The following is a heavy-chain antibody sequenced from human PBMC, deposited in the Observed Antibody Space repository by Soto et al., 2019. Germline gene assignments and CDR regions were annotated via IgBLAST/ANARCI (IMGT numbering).Heavy chain of an antibody. Sequence: PGGSLRLSCSASGFTFSSYAMHWVRQAPGKGLEYVSAISSNGGSTYYADSVKGRFTISRDNSKNTLYLQMSSLRAEDTAVYYCVKAGDLLWFGELNIDYYGMDVWGQGTTVTVSS. J-gene: IGHJ6*02. CDR3: VKAGDLLWFGELNIDYYGMDV. CDR1: GFTFSSYA. CDR2: ISSNGGST. V-gene: IGHV3-64D*06. D-gene: IGHD3-10*01.